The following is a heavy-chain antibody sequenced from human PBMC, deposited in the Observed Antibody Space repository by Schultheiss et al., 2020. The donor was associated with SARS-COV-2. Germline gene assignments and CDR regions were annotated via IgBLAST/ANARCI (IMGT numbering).Heavy chain of an antibody. D-gene: IGHD3-3*01. CDR1: GGSISSGDYY. J-gene: IGHJ5*02. V-gene: IGHV4-30-4*01. CDR3: ARGGTIFGVVSWFDP. CDR2: IYYSGST. Sequence: SETLSLTCTVSGGSISSGDYYWSWIRQPPGKGLEWIGYIYYSGSTYYNPSLKSRVTISVDTSKNQFSLKLSSVTAADTAVYYCARGGTIFGVVSWFDPWGQGTLVTVSS.